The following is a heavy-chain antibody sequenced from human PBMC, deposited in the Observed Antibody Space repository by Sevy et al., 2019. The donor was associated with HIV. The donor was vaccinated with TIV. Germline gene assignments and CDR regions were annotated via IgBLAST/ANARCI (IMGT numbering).Heavy chain of an antibody. D-gene: IGHD3-22*01. V-gene: IGHV3-15*01. CDR3: TTHLNYYDSSGYYDPEYYFDY. J-gene: IGHJ4*02. Sequence: GGSLRLSCAASGFTLSNAWMSWVRQAPGKGLEWVGRIKSKTDGGTTDYAAPVKGRFTISRDDSKNTLYLQMNSLKTEHTAVYYCTTHLNYYDSSGYYDPEYYFDYWGQGTLVTVSS. CDR2: IKSKTDGGTT. CDR1: GFTLSNAW.